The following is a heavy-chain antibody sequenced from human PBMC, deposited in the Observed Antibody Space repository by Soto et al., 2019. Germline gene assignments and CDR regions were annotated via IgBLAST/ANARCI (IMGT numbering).Heavy chain of an antibody. V-gene: IGHV3-23*01. CDR1: GVTFSMSA. Sequence: PGGSLRLSCTASGVTFSMSAMTWVRQSPEKGLEWVSSITPSGLSTYYADSVKGRFTISRDNSKNTLYLQMNSLRAEDTAVYYCARDGRWLQLGYYFDYWGQGTLVTVSS. D-gene: IGHD5-12*01. CDR3: ARDGRWLQLGYYFDY. CDR2: ITPSGLST. J-gene: IGHJ4*02.